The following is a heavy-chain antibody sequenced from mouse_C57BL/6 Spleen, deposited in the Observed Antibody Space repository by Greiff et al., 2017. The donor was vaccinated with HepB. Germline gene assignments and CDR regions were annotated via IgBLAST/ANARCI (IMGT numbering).Heavy chain of an antibody. Sequence: VKLVESGPELVKPGASVKLSCKASGYTFTSYDINWVKQRPGQGLEWIGWIYPRDGSTKYNEKFKGKATLTVDTSSSTAYMELHSLTSEDSAVYFCARSNYYGSSDYWGQGTTLTVSS. J-gene: IGHJ2*01. V-gene: IGHV1-85*01. CDR2: IYPRDGST. CDR1: GYTFTSYD. D-gene: IGHD1-1*01. CDR3: ARSNYYGSSDY.